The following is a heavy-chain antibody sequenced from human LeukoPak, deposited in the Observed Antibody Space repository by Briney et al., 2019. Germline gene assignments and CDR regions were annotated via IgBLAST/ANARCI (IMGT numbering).Heavy chain of an antibody. CDR3: ARDSTAAGYNWFDP. CDR1: GFTFSSYS. V-gene: IGHV3-48*01. Sequence: QPGGSLRLSGAASGFTFSSYSMNWVRQAPGKGLEWVSYISSSSSTIYYADSVKGRFTISRDNAKNSLYLQMNSLRAEDTAVYYCARDSTAAGYNWFDPWGQGTLVTVSS. D-gene: IGHD6-13*01. CDR2: ISSSSSTI. J-gene: IGHJ5*02.